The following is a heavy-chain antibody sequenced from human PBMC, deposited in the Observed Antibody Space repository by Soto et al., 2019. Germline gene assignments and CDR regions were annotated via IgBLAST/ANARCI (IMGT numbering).Heavy chain of an antibody. J-gene: IGHJ4*02. CDR1: GGSISSSSYY. CDR3: ARHDWAKPFDY. D-gene: IGHD3-9*01. Sequence: SETLSLTCTVSGGSISSSSYYWGWIRQPPGKGLEWIGSIYYSGSTYYNPSLKSRVTISVDTSKNQFSLKRSSVTAADTAVYYCARHDWAKPFDYWGQGTLVTVSS. CDR2: IYYSGST. V-gene: IGHV4-39*01.